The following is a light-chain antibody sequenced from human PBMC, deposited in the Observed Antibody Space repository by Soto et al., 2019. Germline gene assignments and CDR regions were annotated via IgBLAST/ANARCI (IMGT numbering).Light chain of an antibody. Sequence: DIVLTQSPGTLSLSAGERATLSCRASQSVSSNYLAWYQQKPGQAPRLLIYGASSRATGIPDRFSGSGSGTDFTLTSTGLEPEESAVYYCQQSDRFPYTFGQGNKLEIK. CDR2: GAS. CDR1: QSVSSNY. CDR3: QQSDRFPYT. J-gene: IGKJ2*01. V-gene: IGKV3-20*01.